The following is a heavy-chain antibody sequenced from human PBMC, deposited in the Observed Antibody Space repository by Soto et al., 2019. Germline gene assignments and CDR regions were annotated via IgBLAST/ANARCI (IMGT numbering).Heavy chain of an antibody. D-gene: IGHD6-13*01. J-gene: IGHJ5*02. CDR2: VYHSGTT. CDR3: ARVAVVAAAGSWFDP. V-gene: IGHV4-4*02. Sequence: LSLTCAVSGDSISSNNWWSWVRQAPGKGLEWIGEVYHSGTTTYNPSLKSRVTMSVDKSKNRFSLKMSSVTAADTAVYYCARVAVVAAAGSWFDPWGQGTLVTVSS. CDR1: GDSISSNNW.